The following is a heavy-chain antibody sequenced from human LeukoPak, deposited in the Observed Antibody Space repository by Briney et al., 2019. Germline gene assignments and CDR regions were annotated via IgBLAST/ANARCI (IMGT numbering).Heavy chain of an antibody. CDR3: SRGIIGGHDFDY. V-gene: IGHV1-2*02. D-gene: IGHD3-10*01. CDR2: INSYSGET. CDR1: GGTFGRFA. J-gene: IGHJ4*02. Sequence: ASVKVSCKASGGTFGRFAIIWVRQAPGQGLEWMGWINSYSGETNYAQKFQGRVTMARDTSISTAYVELSRLTSDDTAVYYCSRGIIGGHDFDYWGQGTLVTVSS.